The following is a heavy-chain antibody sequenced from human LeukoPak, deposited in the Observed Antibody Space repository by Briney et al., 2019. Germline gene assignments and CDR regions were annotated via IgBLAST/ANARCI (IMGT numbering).Heavy chain of an antibody. J-gene: IGHJ4*02. CDR1: GYSFTSYW. Sequence: GESLKISCKGSGYSFTSYWIGWVRQMPGKGLEWMGIIYPGDSDTRYSPSFQGQVTISADKSISTAYLQWSSLKASDTAMYYCARLARRGSYGGDLPHYWGQGTLVTVSS. CDR2: IYPGDSDT. CDR3: ARLARRGSYGGDLPHY. D-gene: IGHD5-18*01. V-gene: IGHV5-51*01.